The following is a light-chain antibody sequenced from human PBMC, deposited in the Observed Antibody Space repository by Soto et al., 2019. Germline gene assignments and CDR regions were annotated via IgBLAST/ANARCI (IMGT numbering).Light chain of an antibody. CDR2: GNS. Sequence: QSVLTQPPSVSGAPGQRVTISCTGSSSNIGAGYDVHWYQQLPGTAPKLLIYGNSNRPSGVPDRFSGSKSGTSASLAITGLQAEDEGDYYCQSYDSSLSGYVFGTGTTVTVL. V-gene: IGLV1-40*01. CDR3: QSYDSSLSGYV. CDR1: SSNIGAGYD. J-gene: IGLJ1*01.